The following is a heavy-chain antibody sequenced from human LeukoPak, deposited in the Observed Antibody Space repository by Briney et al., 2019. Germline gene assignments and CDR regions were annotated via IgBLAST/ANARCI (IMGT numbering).Heavy chain of an antibody. J-gene: IGHJ6*02. V-gene: IGHV1-46*01. CDR1: GYNFISYY. Sequence: ASVKVSCKASGYNFISYYMHWVRQAPGQGVEGMGIINPSGGSTSYAQKFQDRVTMTRDTSTSTVYMELSSLKSEDTAVYYCAREDVVLVDAVRYYYYGMDVWGQGTTVTVSS. CDR3: AREDVVLVDAVRYYYYGMDV. CDR2: INPSGGST. D-gene: IGHD2-8*01.